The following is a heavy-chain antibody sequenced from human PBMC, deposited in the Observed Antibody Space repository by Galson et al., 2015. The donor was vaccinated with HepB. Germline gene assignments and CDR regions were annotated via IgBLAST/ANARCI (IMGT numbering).Heavy chain of an antibody. D-gene: IGHD3-10*01. CDR3: AKDRVVRGIMGGGAY. V-gene: IGHV3-23*01. CDR2: VSGGGDST. Sequence: SLRLSCAASGFTFAAYAMSWVCQAPGKGLEWVSTVSGGGDSTYYADSVKGRFTISRDKNTLFLQMNSLRAEDTAVYYCAKDRVVRGIMGGGAYWGQGTLVTVSS. J-gene: IGHJ4*02. CDR1: GFTFAAYA.